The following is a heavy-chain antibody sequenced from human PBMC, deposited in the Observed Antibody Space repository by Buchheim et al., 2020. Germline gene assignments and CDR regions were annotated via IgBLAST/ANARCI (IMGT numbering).Heavy chain of an antibody. CDR1: GYTFTSYY. V-gene: IGHV1-46*03. J-gene: IGHJ6*02. D-gene: IGHD6-6*01. CDR2: INPSGGST. Sequence: QVQLVQSGAEVKKPGASVKVSCKASGYTFTSYYMHWVRQAPGQGLEWMGIINPSGGSTSYAQKFQGRVTMTRDTCTRTVYMELSSLGSEDTAVYYCAREWVYSSSSSHVVGMDVWGQGTT. CDR3: AREWVYSSSSSHVVGMDV.